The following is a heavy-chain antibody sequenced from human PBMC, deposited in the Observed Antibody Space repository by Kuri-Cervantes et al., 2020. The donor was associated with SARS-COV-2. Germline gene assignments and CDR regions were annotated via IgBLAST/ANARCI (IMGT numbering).Heavy chain of an antibody. CDR1: GYSISSGYY. CDR3: ARRGWGDWFDP. D-gene: IGHD1-26*01. J-gene: IGHJ5*02. CDR2: INHSGST. V-gene: IGHV4-38-2*01. Sequence: SETLSLTCAVSGYSISSGYYWGWIRQPPGKGLEWIGEINHSGSTNYNPSLKSRVTISVDTSKNQFSLKLSSVTAADTAVYYCARRGWGDWFDPWGQGTLVTVSS.